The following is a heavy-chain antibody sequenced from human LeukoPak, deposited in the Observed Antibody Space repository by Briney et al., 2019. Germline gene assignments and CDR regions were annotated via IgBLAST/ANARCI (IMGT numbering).Heavy chain of an antibody. CDR3: AREGIAVAGILDYFDY. Sequence: ASVNVSCKASGYTFTIYYIHLVRQAPGQGLEWMGIINPSGGSTSYAQKFQGRVTMTRDTSTSTVYMELSSLRSEDTAVYYCAREGIAVAGILDYFDYWGQGTLVTVSS. CDR2: INPSGGST. D-gene: IGHD6-19*01. J-gene: IGHJ4*02. CDR1: GYTFTIYY. V-gene: IGHV1-46*01.